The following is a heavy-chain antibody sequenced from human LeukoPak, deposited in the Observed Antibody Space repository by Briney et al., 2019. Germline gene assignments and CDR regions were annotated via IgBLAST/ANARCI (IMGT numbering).Heavy chain of an antibody. V-gene: IGHV4-59*01. D-gene: IGHD3-16*01. J-gene: IGHJ5*02. Sequence: SGPTLVKPSETLSLTCTVSGGSISSYYWSWIRQPPGKGLEWIGYIYYSGSTNYNPSLKSRVTISVDTSKNQFSLKLSSVTAADTAVYYCARDAGGGGWFDPWGQGTLVTVSS. CDR2: IYYSGST. CDR1: GGSISSYY. CDR3: ARDAGGGGWFDP.